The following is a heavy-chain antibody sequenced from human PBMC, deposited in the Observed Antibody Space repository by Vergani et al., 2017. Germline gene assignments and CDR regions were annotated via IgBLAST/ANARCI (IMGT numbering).Heavy chain of an antibody. V-gene: IGHV4-59*11. CDR2: IYYSGST. CDR3: AREEAAAGTLDY. Sequence: QVQLQESGPGLVKPSETLSLTCTVSGGSISSHYWSWIRQPPGKGLEWIGYIYYSGSTNYNPSLKRRVTISVDTSKNQFSLKLSSVTAADTAVYYCAREEAAAGTLDYWGQGTLVTVSS. J-gene: IGHJ4*02. CDR1: GGSISSHY. D-gene: IGHD6-13*01.